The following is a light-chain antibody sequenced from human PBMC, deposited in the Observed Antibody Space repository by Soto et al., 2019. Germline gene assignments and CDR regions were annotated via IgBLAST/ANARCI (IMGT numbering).Light chain of an antibody. CDR2: DDT. J-gene: IGLJ3*02. CDR3: SSYTSSNTLV. V-gene: IGLV2-14*03. CDR1: SNDV. Sequence: QSALTQPASVSGSPGQSITISCTGTSNDVSWYQQQPGKAPKLMIYDDTNRPSGVSNRFSGSKSGNTASLTISGLQAEDEADYYCSSYTSSNTLVFGGGTKLTRP.